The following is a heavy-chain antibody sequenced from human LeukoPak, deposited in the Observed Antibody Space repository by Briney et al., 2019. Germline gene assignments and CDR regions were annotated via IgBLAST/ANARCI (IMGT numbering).Heavy chain of an antibody. J-gene: IGHJ4*02. CDR1: GFTFSSYA. CDR2: ISYDGSDK. CDR3: AREQGATDY. Sequence: GGSLRLSCAASGFTFSSYAMHWVRQAPGKGLEWVAVISYDGSDKYYADSVKGRFTISRDNSKNTLYLQMNSLRAEDTAVYYCAREQGATDYWGQGTLVTVSS. D-gene: IGHD1-26*01. V-gene: IGHV3-30-3*01.